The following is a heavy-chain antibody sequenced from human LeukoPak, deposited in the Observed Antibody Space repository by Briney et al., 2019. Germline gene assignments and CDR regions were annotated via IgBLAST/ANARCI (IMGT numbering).Heavy chain of an antibody. D-gene: IGHD3-22*01. CDR2: ITSSSSYI. Sequence: GGSLRLSCAASGFTFSTYNMNWVRQAPGKGLEWVSSITSSSSYIYYADSVKGRFTISRDNSKNTLYLQMNSLRAEDTAVYYCAKANYYYDSSGYIHYMDVWGKGTTVTVSS. J-gene: IGHJ6*03. V-gene: IGHV3-21*01. CDR1: GFTFSTYN. CDR3: AKANYYYDSSGYIHYMDV.